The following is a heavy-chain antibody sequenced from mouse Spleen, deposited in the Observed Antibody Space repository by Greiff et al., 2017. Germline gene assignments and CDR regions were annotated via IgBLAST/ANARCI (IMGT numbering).Heavy chain of an antibody. CDR2: ISSGSSTI. V-gene: IGHV5-17*02. CDR3: ARYGNYAYYAMDY. Sequence: EVKVVESGGGLVQPGGSRKLSCAASGFTFSSFGMHWVRQAPEKGLEWVAYISSGSSTIYYADTVKGRFTISRDNPKNTLFLQMTSLRSEDTAMYYCARYGNYAYYAMDYWGQGTSVTVSS. J-gene: IGHJ4*01. CDR1: GFTFSSFG. D-gene: IGHD2-1*01.